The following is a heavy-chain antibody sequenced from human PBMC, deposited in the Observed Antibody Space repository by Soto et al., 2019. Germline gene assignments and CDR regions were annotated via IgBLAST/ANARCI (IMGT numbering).Heavy chain of an antibody. CDR3: ARDRVEHYYYYYGMDV. D-gene: IGHD1-1*01. V-gene: IGHV3-21*01. J-gene: IGHJ6*02. Sequence: EVQLVESGGGLVKPGGSLRLSCAASGFTFSSYSMNWVRQAPGKGLEWVSSISSSSSYIYYADSVKGRFTISRDNAKNSLYLQMNSLRAADTAVYYCARDRVEHYYYYYGMDVWGQGTTVTVSS. CDR1: GFTFSSYS. CDR2: ISSSSSYI.